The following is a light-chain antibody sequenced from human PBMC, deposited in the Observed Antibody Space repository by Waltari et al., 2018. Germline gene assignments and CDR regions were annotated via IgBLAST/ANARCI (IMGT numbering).Light chain of an antibody. V-gene: IGLV1-40*01. CDR3: QSYDSSLNAVL. CDR1: NSNIGGSY. Sequence: QSVLTQPPSVSGAPGQRVTISCTGSNSNIGGSYVQWYQQLPGTAPKLLIFENYKRPSGVSDRFSGSQSGSSASLTITGLQSEDEADYYCQSYDSSLNAVLFGGGTRLTVL. J-gene: IGLJ2*01. CDR2: ENY.